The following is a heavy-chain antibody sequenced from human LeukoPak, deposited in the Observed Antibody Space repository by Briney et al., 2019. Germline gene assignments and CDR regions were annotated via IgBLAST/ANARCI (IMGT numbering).Heavy chain of an antibody. Sequence: GGSLRLSCAASGFTFSSYGMHWVRQAPGKGLEWVAVISYDGSNKYYADSVKGRFTISRDNSKNTLYLQMNSLRAEDTAVYYCAKIAVAANFDYWGQGTLVTVSS. J-gene: IGHJ4*02. CDR3: AKIAVAANFDY. D-gene: IGHD6-19*01. CDR1: GFTFSSYG. CDR2: ISYDGSNK. V-gene: IGHV3-30*18.